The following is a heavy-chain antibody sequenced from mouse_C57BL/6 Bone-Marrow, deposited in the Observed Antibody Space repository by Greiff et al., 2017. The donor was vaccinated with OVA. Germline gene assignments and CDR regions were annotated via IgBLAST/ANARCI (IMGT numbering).Heavy chain of an antibody. V-gene: IGHV8-8*01. Sequence: QVTLKVSGPGILQPSQTLSLTCSFSGFSLSTFGMGVGWIRQPPGKGLEWLAHIWWDDDKYYNPALKSRLTISKDTSKNQVFLKSANVDTADTATYYCARNLFDYYGSSYYFDDGGQGTTLTVSS. CDR3: ARNLFDYYGSSYYFDD. J-gene: IGHJ2*01. D-gene: IGHD1-1*01. CDR2: IWWDDDK. CDR1: GFSLSTFGMG.